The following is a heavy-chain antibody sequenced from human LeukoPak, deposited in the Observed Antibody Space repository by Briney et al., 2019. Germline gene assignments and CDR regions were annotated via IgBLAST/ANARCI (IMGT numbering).Heavy chain of an antibody. CDR1: GFTFSSYS. CDR3: ARESSSWTDY. D-gene: IGHD6-13*01. CDR2: ISSSSSYI. V-gene: IGHV3-21*01. Sequence: PGGSLRLSCAASGFTFSSYSMNWVRQAPGKGLEWVSSISSSSSYIYYADSVKGRFTISRDSVKNSLFLQMNSLRAEDTAVYYCARESSSWTDYWGQGTLVTVSS. J-gene: IGHJ4*02.